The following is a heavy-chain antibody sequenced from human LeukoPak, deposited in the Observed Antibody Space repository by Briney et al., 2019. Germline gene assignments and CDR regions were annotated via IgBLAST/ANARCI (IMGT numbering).Heavy chain of an antibody. Sequence: PSETLSLTCTVSGGSISSSSYYWGWIRQPPGKGLEWIGSIYYSGSTYYNPSPKSRVTISVDTSKNQFSLKLSSVTAADTAVYYCARSYCSSTSCYRLFYFDYWGQGTLVTVSS. CDR2: IYYSGST. CDR1: GGSISSSSYY. J-gene: IGHJ4*02. V-gene: IGHV4-39*01. CDR3: ARSYCSSTSCYRLFYFDY. D-gene: IGHD2-2*02.